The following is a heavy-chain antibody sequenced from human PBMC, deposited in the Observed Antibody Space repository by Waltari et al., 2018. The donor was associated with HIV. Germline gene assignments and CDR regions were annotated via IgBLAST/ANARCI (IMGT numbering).Heavy chain of an antibody. D-gene: IGHD3-10*01. CDR1: GFPYDIFW. V-gene: IGHV3-7*01. CDR3: ARGRVEFVGGIMLGFYLDF. CDR2: IAADGTEA. J-gene: IGHJ4*02. Sequence: EVRLADSGGAFVHPGDSLRLSCEASGFPYDIFWMSWVRQRPGKGLQWVANIAADGTEAFYPDSVAGRFIVSRDNVKKSLFLQMTRLTPDDTAVYYCARGRVEFVGGIMLGFYLDFWGPGAQVVVS.